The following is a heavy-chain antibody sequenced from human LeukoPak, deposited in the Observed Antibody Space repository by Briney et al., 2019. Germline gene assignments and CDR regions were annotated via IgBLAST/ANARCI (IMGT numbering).Heavy chain of an antibody. V-gene: IGHV3-13*01. J-gene: IGHJ6*03. Sequence: GGALRLSRAGSGFTLSSFHMHRVRQTTRQGLGWGSTIGTASDTYYPGSVEGRFTLSRDNAKNSLYLQMNSLTAGDTAVYYCARGPPRGKYYYMDVWGKGTTVTVSS. D-gene: IGHD1-1*01. CDR2: IGTASDT. CDR3: ARGPPRGKYYYMDV. CDR1: GFTLSSFH.